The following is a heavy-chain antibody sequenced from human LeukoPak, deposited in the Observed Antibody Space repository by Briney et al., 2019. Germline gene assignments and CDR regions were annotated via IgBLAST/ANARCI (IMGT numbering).Heavy chain of an antibody. Sequence: SETLSLTCAVYGGSFSGYYWSWIRQPPGKGLEWIGEINHSGSTNYNPSLKSRVTISVDTSKNQFSLKLSSVTAADTAVYYCARAVAQLGNWFDPWGQGTLVTVSS. J-gene: IGHJ5*02. V-gene: IGHV4-34*01. CDR2: INHSGST. D-gene: IGHD6-6*01. CDR3: ARAVAQLGNWFDP. CDR1: GGSFSGYY.